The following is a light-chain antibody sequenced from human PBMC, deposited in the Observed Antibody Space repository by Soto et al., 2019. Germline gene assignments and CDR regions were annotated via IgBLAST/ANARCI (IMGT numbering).Light chain of an antibody. J-gene: IGKJ4*01. Sequence: DIVMTQSPATLSVSPGERATLSCRASQSISNNLAWYHQKPGQAPRLLIYDASTRAIGIPARVSGSGSGTEFTLTISSLQSEDFTIYYCQQYNNWPLLTFGGGTKVDIK. V-gene: IGKV3-15*01. CDR1: QSISNN. CDR2: DAS. CDR3: QQYNNWPLLT.